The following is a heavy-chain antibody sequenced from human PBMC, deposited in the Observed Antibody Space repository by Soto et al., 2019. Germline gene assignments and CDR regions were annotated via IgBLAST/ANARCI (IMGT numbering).Heavy chain of an antibody. D-gene: IGHD3-22*01. Sequence: GASVKVSCKASGYTFTSYAMHWVRQAPGQRLEWMGWINAGNGNTKYSQKFQGRVTITRDTSASTAYMELSSLRSEDTAVYYCARGYYDSSGYFNWFDPWGQGTPVTVSS. CDR1: GYTFTSYA. V-gene: IGHV1-3*01. J-gene: IGHJ5*02. CDR2: INAGNGNT. CDR3: ARGYYDSSGYFNWFDP.